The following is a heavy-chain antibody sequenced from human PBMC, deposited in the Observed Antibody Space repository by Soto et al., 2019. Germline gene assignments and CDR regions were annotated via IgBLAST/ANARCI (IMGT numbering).Heavy chain of an antibody. V-gene: IGHV4-59*01. CDR1: GDSIIRSF. CDR3: ARGAGHFSGPDSFDI. CDR2: ISDSGVT. D-gene: IGHD2-15*01. Sequence: QVQLQESGPRLVKSSETLSLVCSVSGDSIIRSFWGWIRQSPGKGLEYIGYISDSGVTDYDPSLKGRVTFSVDTSKNQFSLTLTSVSAADTAMYYCARGAGHFSGPDSFDIWGQGTMVTVSS. J-gene: IGHJ3*02.